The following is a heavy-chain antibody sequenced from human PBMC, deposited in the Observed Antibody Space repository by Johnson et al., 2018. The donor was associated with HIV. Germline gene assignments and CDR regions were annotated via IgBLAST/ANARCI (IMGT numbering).Heavy chain of an antibody. CDR1: GLSFSKAW. D-gene: IGHD6-13*01. V-gene: IGHV3-15*01. CDR3: ARVGQQSNAFDI. CDR2: IKTKTEGGTT. Sequence: VQLVESGGGLVKPGGSLRLSCAVYGLSFSKAWMSWVSQAPGKGLEWVGRIKTKTEGGTTDYAASVKGRFTISRDDSKNTLYLQMNSLKTEDTAVYYCARVGQQSNAFDIWGQGTMVTVSS. J-gene: IGHJ3*02.